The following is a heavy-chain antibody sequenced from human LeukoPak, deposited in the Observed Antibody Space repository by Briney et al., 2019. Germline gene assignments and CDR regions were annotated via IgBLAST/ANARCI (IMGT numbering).Heavy chain of an antibody. CDR1: GFTFNNYA. J-gene: IGHJ4*02. CDR2: NGISSGPL. Sequence: PGGSLRLSCAASGFTFNNYAMNWVRQTPGGRLGWVSFNGISSGPLLYADSVKGRFTISRDNAKASVYLQMNRLRAEDTAVYYCARAKGYTSSYSFDYWGQGILVTVSS. CDR3: ARAKGYTSSYSFDY. D-gene: IGHD3-10*01. V-gene: IGHV3-48*04.